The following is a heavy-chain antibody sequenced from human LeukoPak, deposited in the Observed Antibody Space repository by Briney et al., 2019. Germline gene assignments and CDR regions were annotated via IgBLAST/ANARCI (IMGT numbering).Heavy chain of an antibody. CDR1: GGSISSGGYY. CDR3: ASSSVVGATPYYFDY. Sequence: PSETLSLTCTVSGGSISSGGYYWSWIRQPPGKGLEWIGYIYRSGSTYYNPSLKSRVTISVDRSKNQFSLKLSSVTAADTAVYYCASSSVVGATPYYFDYWGQGTLVTVSS. CDR2: IYRSGST. D-gene: IGHD1-26*01. J-gene: IGHJ4*02. V-gene: IGHV4-30-2*01.